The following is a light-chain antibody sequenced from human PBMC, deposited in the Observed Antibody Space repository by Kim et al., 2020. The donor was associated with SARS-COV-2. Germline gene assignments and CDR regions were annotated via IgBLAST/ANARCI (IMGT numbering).Light chain of an antibody. CDR3: QAWDSSSHVV. V-gene: IGLV3-1*01. J-gene: IGLJ2*01. Sequence: SYELTQPPSVSVSPVQTASITCSGDKVGDKYACWYQQKPGQSPVLVIYQDSKRPSGIPERFSGSNSGNTATLTISGTQAMDEADYYCQAWDSSSHVVFGGGTQLTVL. CDR2: QDS. CDR1: KVGDKY.